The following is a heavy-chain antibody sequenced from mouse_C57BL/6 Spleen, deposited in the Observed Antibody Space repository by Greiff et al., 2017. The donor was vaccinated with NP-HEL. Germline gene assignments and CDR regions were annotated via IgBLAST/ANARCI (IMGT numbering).Heavy chain of an antibody. J-gene: IGHJ4*01. V-gene: IGHV1-55*01. CDR3: ARQGFTTDYYAMDY. CDR2: IYPGSGST. D-gene: IGHD1-1*01. CDR1: GYTFTSYW. Sequence: QVQLQQPGAELVKPGASVKMSCKASGYTFTSYWITWVKQRPGQGLEWIGDIYPGSGSTNYNEKFKSKATLTVDTSSSTAYMQLSSLTSEDSAVYYCARQGFTTDYYAMDYWGQGTSVTVSS.